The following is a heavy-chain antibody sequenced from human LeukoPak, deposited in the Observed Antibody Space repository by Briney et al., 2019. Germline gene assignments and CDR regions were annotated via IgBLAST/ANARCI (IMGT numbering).Heavy chain of an antibody. CDR2: INAGNGNT. J-gene: IGHJ3*02. CDR1: GYTFTSYA. Sequence: ASVKVSCKASGYTFTSYAMHWVRQAPGQRLEWMGYINAGNGNTKYSQKFQGRVIITRDTSASTAYMELSSLRSEDTAVYYCARDFDSSGYYLNDAFDIWGQGTMVTVSS. D-gene: IGHD3-22*01. CDR3: ARDFDSSGYYLNDAFDI. V-gene: IGHV1-3*01.